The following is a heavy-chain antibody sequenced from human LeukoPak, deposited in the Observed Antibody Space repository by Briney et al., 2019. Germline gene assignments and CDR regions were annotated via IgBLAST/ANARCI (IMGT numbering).Heavy chain of an antibody. CDR1: GYTFTSYG. D-gene: IGHD2-2*02. V-gene: IGHV1-18*01. J-gene: IGHJ5*02. CDR2: ISAYNGNT. Sequence: ASVKVSCKASGYTFTSYGISWVRQAPGQGLEWMGWISAYNGNTNYAQKLQGRVTMTTDTSTSTAYMELRSLRSDDTAVYYCARGGYCSSTSSYSAWFDPWGQGTLVTVSS. CDR3: ARGGYCSSTSSYSAWFDP.